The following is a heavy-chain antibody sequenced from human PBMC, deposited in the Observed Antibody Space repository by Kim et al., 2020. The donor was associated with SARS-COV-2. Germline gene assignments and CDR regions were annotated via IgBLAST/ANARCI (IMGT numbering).Heavy chain of an antibody. CDR2: IYYSGST. Sequence: SETLSLTCTVSGGSISSYYWSWIRQPPGKGLEWIGYIYYSGSTNYNPSLKSRVTISVDTSKNQFSLKLSSVTAADTAVYYCARAILRYFDWLSPTHNWFDPWGQGTLVTVSS. D-gene: IGHD3-9*01. J-gene: IGHJ5*02. CDR3: ARAILRYFDWLSPTHNWFDP. CDR1: GGSISSYY. V-gene: IGHV4-59*01.